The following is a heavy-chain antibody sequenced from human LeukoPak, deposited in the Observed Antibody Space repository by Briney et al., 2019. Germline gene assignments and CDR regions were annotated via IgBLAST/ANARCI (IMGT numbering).Heavy chain of an antibody. CDR1: GFTFSSYG. V-gene: IGHV3-30*19. CDR2: ISFDGSEK. D-gene: IGHD2-2*01. J-gene: IGHJ4*02. Sequence: GGSLRLSCVTSGFTFSSYGMHWVRQAPGKGLQWVAVISFDGSEKYYADSVKGRFTISTDYSRNTLYLEMNSLRADDTAVYYRARSQLQYCSTTSCYVFDSWGQGTLVTVSS. CDR3: ARSQLQYCSTTSCYVFDS.